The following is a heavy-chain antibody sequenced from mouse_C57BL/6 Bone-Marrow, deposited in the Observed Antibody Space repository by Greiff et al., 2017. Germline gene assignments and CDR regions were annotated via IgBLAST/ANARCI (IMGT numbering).Heavy chain of an antibody. CDR3: TRCDYDVAWFAY. CDR1: GYTFTSYW. D-gene: IGHD2-4*01. Sequence: EVQLQQSGTVLARPGASVKMSCKTSGYTFTSYWMHWVKQRPGQGLEWIGAIYPGNSDTSYNQKFKGKAKLTAVTSASTAYMELSSLTNADSAVYYCTRCDYDVAWFAYWGQGTLVTVSA. V-gene: IGHV1-5*01. J-gene: IGHJ3*01. CDR2: IYPGNSDT.